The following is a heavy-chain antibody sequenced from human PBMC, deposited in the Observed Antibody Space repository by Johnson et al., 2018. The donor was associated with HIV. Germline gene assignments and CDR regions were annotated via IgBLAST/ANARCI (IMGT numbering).Heavy chain of an antibody. Sequence: QMLLVESGGGVVQPGRSLRLSCAASGFTFSSSGMHWVRQAPGKGLEWVAVISYDGSNKYYADSVKGRFTISSDNSKNTLYLQVNSLRAEATAVYYCARTTTPYDTHVGPFDIWGQGTMVTVSS. CDR2: ISYDGSNK. CDR3: ARTTTPYDTHVGPFDI. V-gene: IGHV3-30*03. J-gene: IGHJ3*02. CDR1: GFTFSSSG. D-gene: IGHD3-22*01.